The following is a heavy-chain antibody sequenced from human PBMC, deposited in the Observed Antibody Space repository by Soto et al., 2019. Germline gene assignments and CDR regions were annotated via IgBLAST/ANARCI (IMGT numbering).Heavy chain of an antibody. D-gene: IGHD2-21*01. Sequence: QVHLVESGGGVVQPGRSLRLSCVASGFSFSDYSIHWVHLPPGKGREWVAFISFDGDKNFFADSVKGRFNISRDNAKNRVPRQIRRLSPEDTAVLHWAVMAGLVVSDNLGWGVWCPGTTVTVSS. CDR2: ISFDGDKN. CDR1: GFSFSDYS. CDR3: AVMAGLVVSDNLGWGV. V-gene: IGHV3-30-3*01. J-gene: IGHJ6*02.